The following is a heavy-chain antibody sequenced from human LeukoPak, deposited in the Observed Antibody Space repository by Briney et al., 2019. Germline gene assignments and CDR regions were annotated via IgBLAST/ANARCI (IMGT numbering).Heavy chain of an antibody. J-gene: IGHJ4*02. Sequence: SETLSLTCAVSGGSISSGGYSWSWIRQPPGKGLEWIVYIYHSGSTYYNPSLKSRVTISVDRSKNQFSLKLSSVTAADTAVYCCARGAFGYFDYWGQGTLVTVSS. V-gene: IGHV4-30-2*01. CDR1: GGSISSGGYS. CDR2: IYHSGST. D-gene: IGHD3-16*01. CDR3: ARGAFGYFDY.